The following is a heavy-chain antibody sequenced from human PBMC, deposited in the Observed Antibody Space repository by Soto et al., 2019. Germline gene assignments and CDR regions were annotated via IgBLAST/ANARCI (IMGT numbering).Heavy chain of an antibody. CDR1: GGSISSGGYY. D-gene: IGHD3-16*01. Sequence: QVQLQESGPGLVKPSQTLSLTCTVSGGSISSGGYYWSWIRQHPGKGLEWIGYIYYSGSTHNNPSFKSRVTISVDASRNQFPRKPSPVTAADTAVYYCARVGVIDWFDPWGQGTLVTVSS. CDR2: IYYSGST. J-gene: IGHJ5*02. V-gene: IGHV4-31*03. CDR3: ARVGVIDWFDP.